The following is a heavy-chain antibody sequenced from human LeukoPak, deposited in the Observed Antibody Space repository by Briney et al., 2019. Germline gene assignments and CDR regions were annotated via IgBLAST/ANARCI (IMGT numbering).Heavy chain of an antibody. CDR2: ISYDGSNT. CDR3: AKDEDVRQWLALGAFDI. Sequence: GGSLRLSCAASGFTFSSYGMQWVGQAPGKGMEWVAAISYDGSNTYYADSVKGRFTISRDNSKNTLYLQMNSLRAEDTAVYYCAKDEDVRQWLALGAFDIWGQGTMVAVSS. V-gene: IGHV3-30*18. J-gene: IGHJ3*02. D-gene: IGHD6-19*01. CDR1: GFTFSSYG.